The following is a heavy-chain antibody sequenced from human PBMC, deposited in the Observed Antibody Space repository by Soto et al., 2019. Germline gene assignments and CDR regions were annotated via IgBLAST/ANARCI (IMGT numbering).Heavy chain of an antibody. Sequence: DVQLLESGGGLVQPGTSLRLSCVASGFTFSSYTMSWVRQAPGKGLEWVSAISGSGGGTYYADSVKGRFTIYRDNSRNTLYLQVNSLRAEDTAGYYCAKGQSGDFHYWGQGTLVTVSP. V-gene: IGHV3-23*01. D-gene: IGHD2-15*01. CDR3: AKGQSGDFHY. J-gene: IGHJ4*02. CDR2: ISGSGGGT. CDR1: GFTFSSYT.